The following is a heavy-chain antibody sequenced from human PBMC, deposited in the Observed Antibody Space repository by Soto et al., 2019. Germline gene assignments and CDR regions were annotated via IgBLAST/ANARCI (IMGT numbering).Heavy chain of an antibody. V-gene: IGHV3-21*01. CDR1: GFTFSSYS. Sequence: PGGSLRLSCAASGFTFSSYSMNWVRQAPGKGLEWVSSISSSSSYIYYADSVKGRFTISRDNAKNSLYLQMNSLRAEDTAVYYCASWGLEMVYAMTRDYWGQGTLVTVSS. J-gene: IGHJ4*02. CDR2: ISSSSSYI. CDR3: ASWGLEMVYAMTRDY. D-gene: IGHD2-8*01.